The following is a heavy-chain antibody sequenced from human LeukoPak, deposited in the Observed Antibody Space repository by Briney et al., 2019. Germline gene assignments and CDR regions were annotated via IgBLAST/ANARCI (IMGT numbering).Heavy chain of an antibody. Sequence: PSETLSLTCAVSGGFISSGNWWGWFLQPPGKGLEWIGEIHHSVGTNYNPSLKSRVAISMDKSKNQFSLDVTSVTAADTAMYYCARKGPATIADYWGRGTLVTVSS. J-gene: IGHJ4*02. CDR3: ARKGPATIADY. CDR2: IHHSVGT. CDR1: GGFISSGNW. D-gene: IGHD4-11*01. V-gene: IGHV4-4*02.